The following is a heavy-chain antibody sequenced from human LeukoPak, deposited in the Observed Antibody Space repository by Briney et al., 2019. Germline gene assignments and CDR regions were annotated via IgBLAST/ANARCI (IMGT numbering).Heavy chain of an antibody. CDR2: IKQDGSEK. CDR1: GFTFSSYW. CDR3: ARGKNSSWYRYYYYYGMDV. D-gene: IGHD6-13*01. V-gene: IGHV3-7*03. Sequence: PGGSLRLSCAASGFTFSSYWMSWVRQAPGKGLEWVASIKQDGSEKYYVDSVKGRFTISRDNAKNSLYLQMNSLRAEDTAVYYCARGKNSSWYRYYYYYGMDVWGKGTTVTVSS. J-gene: IGHJ6*04.